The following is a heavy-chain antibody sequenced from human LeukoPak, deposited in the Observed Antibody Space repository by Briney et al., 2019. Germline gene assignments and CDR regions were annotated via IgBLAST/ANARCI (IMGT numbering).Heavy chain of an antibody. CDR1: GFTFSTYA. D-gene: IGHD3-10*01. J-gene: IGHJ5*02. CDR2: ISYDGSYK. V-gene: IGHV3-30-3*01. Sequence: GWSLRLSCAASGFTFSTYAIHWVRQAPGKGLEWVAIISYDGSYKFYADSVKGRFTISRDNSKNTLYLQMNSLRAEDTAVYYCAKGHYRLPYNWFDPWGQGTLVTVSS. CDR3: AKGHYRLPYNWFDP.